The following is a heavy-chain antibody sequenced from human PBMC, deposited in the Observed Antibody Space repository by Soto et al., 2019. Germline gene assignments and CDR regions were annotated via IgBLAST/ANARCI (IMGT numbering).Heavy chain of an antibody. J-gene: IGHJ4*02. D-gene: IGHD3-10*01. CDR2: IDWDDDK. CDR3: ARIYGSGRTTDY. V-gene: IGHV2-70*01. Sequence: SGPTLVNPTQTLTLTCTFSGFSLSTSGMCVSWIRQPPGKALEWLALIDWDDDKYYSTSLKTRLTISRDTSKNQVVLTMTNMDPVDTATYYCARIYGSGRTTDYWGQGTLVTVSS. CDR1: GFSLSTSGMC.